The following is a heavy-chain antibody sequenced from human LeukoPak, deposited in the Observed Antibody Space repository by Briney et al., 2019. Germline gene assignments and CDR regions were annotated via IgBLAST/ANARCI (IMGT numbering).Heavy chain of an antibody. CDR1: GFSLSGYW. CDR3: TRVQAGRSGLMDV. CDR2: ISPEGSGT. J-gene: IGHJ6*02. Sequence: VGSLRLSCAASGFSLSGYWMHWVRQAPRKGLLWVSRISPEGSGTTYADSVKGLFTISRDNYKNTLYLQMNSLRDEDAAVYHCTRVQAGRSGLMDVWGRGTTVTVSS. D-gene: IGHD2-8*02. V-gene: IGHV3-74*01.